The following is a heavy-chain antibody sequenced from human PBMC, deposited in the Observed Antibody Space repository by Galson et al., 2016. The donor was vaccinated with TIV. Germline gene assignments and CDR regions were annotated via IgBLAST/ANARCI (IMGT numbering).Heavy chain of an antibody. CDR2: ISAYNGNT. Sequence: SVKVSCKASGYTFISYGISWVRQAPGQGLEWMGWISAYNGNTKYVQKLQGRVTMTTDTSTGTAYMELRSLRSDDTAVYYCARRGRFLDSYYYYGMDVWGQGTTVTVSS. CDR1: GYTFISYG. V-gene: IGHV1-18*01. CDR3: ARRGRFLDSYYYYGMDV. D-gene: IGHD3/OR15-3a*01. J-gene: IGHJ6*02.